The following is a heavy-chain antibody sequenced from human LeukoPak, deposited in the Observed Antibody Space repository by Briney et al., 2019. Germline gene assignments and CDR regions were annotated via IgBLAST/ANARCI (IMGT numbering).Heavy chain of an antibody. V-gene: IGHV4-61*02. D-gene: IGHD5-18*01. J-gene: IGHJ4*02. CDR3: AREGYSYGYFVDY. CDR1: GGSICSGSYY. Sequence: TSETLSLTCTVSGGSICSGSYYWSWIRQPAGKGLEWIGRIYTSGSTNYNPSLKSRVTISVDTSKNQFSLKLSSVTAADTAVYYCAREGYSYGYFVDYWGQGTLVTVSS. CDR2: IYTSGST.